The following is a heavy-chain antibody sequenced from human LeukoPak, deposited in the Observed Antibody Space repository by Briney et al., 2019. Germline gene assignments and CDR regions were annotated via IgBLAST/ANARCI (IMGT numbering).Heavy chain of an antibody. CDR1: GFTFRSYW. J-gene: IGHJ4*02. Sequence: GGSLRLSCAASGFTFRSYWMSWVRQAPGKGLEWVSGISGSGGSTYYADSVEGRFTISRDNSKTTLYLQMNSLRAEDTAVYYCAKGIESSGSYYTGFDYWGQGTLVTVSS. CDR2: ISGSGGST. CDR3: AKGIESSGSYYTGFDY. V-gene: IGHV3-23*01. D-gene: IGHD1-26*01.